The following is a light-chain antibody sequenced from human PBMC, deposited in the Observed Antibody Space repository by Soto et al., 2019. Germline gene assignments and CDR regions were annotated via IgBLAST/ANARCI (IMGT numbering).Light chain of an antibody. J-gene: IGKJ1*01. CDR2: GAS. CDR1: QSVSGSY. V-gene: IGKV3-20*01. Sequence: EMVLTQAPATLSLSAGERATLSCRASQSVSGSYLAWYQQKPGQAPRLLIYGASSRATGIPDRFSGSGSGTDFTLTISRLEPEDFAVYYCQQNGSSQWTFGQGTRWIS. CDR3: QQNGSSQWT.